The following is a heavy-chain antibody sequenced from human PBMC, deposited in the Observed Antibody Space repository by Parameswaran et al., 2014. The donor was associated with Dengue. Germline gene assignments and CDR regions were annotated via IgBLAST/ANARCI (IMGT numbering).Heavy chain of an antibody. D-gene: IGHD4/OR15-4a*01. J-gene: IGHJ4*02. CDR2: IHSGGNT. CDR3: ARMLGRSANFDY. V-gene: IGHV3-66*01. Sequence: WIRQPPGKGLEWVSVIHSGGNTYYADSVKGRFTISRDNSKNTLYLQMNSLRAEDTAVYSCARMLGRSANFDYWGQGTLVTVSS.